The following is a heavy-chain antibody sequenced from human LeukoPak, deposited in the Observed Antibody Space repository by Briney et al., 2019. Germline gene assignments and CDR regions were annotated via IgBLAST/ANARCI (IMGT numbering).Heavy chain of an antibody. CDR3: AKDVSSGEDY. D-gene: IGHD6-19*01. CDR1: GXTFSSYG. Sequence: QPGRSLRLSCAASGXTFSSYGMHWVRQAPGKGLEWVAVISYDGSNKYYADSVKGRFTISRDNSKNTLYLQMNSLRAEDTAVYYCAKDVSSGEDYWGQGTLVTVSS. CDR2: ISYDGSNK. J-gene: IGHJ4*02. V-gene: IGHV3-30*18.